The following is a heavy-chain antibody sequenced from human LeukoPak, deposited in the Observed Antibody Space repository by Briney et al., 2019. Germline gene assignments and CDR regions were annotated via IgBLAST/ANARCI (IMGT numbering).Heavy chain of an antibody. V-gene: IGHV4-59*01. CDR3: ARDMRGEYCSSTSCPPNPGYYYYYMDV. J-gene: IGHJ6*03. CDR1: GGSISSYY. Sequence: SETLSLTCTASGGSISSYYWSWIRQPPGKGLEWIGYIYYSGSTNYNPSLKSRVTISVDTSKNQFSLKLSSVTAADTAVYYCARDMRGEYCSSTSCPPNPGYYYYYMDVWGKGTTVTVSS. CDR2: IYYSGST. D-gene: IGHD2-2*01.